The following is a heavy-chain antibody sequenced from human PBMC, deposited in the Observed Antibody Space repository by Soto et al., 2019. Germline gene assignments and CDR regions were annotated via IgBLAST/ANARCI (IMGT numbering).Heavy chain of an antibody. CDR3: ARNYCSSTSCYSGFDY. J-gene: IGHJ4*02. V-gene: IGHV1-2*04. D-gene: IGHD2-2*01. Sequence: GASVKVSCKASGYTFTGYYIHWVRQAPLQVLEWMVCINPNSGGTNYAQKFQGWVTMTRDTSISTAYMELSRLRSDDTAVYYCARNYCSSTSCYSGFDYWGQGTMVTVSS. CDR2: INPNSGGT. CDR1: GYTFTGYY.